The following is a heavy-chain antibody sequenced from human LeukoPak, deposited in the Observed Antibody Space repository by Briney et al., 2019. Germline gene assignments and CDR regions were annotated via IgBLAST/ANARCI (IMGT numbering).Heavy chain of an antibody. CDR2: INDGGGNT. D-gene: IGHD6-19*01. CDR1: GFTLSSYA. CDR3: GGYISGFYDY. Sequence: GGSLRLSCEASGFTLSSYAMSWVRLAPGKGLEWVSTINDGGGNTYYADSVRGRFTISRDNSEGTLFLQMNSLRAEDTAMYYCGGYISGFYDYWGQGTLVTVSS. J-gene: IGHJ4*02. V-gene: IGHV3-23*01.